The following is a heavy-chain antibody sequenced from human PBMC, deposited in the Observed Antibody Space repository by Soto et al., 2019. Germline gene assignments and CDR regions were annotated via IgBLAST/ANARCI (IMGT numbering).Heavy chain of an antibody. V-gene: IGHV1-18*01. CDR2: ISTYNGNT. Sequence: QVQLVQSGAEVKKPGSSVKVSCKASGNTFTTYGMSWVRRSPGQGLDWMGWISTYNGNTKYAERLQGRVTMTTDSTTNTAYMELRSLRSDDTAVYYCARGPKDYYDNSGNYFLDYWGQGTLVTVSS. J-gene: IGHJ4*02. D-gene: IGHD3-22*01. CDR3: ARGPKDYYDNSGNYFLDY. CDR1: GNTFTTYG.